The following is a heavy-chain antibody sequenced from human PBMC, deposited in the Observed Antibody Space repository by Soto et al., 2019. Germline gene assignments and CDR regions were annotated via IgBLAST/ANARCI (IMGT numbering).Heavy chain of an antibody. D-gene: IGHD3-3*01. J-gene: IGHJ4*02. CDR1: GYSFSSYY. CDR2: INPSGDDT. V-gene: IGHV1-46*03. CDR3: AREERIMDWLLDG. Sequence: QVQLMQSGAEMKKPGASVNVSCKSSGYSFSSYYIHWVRQAPGQGLEWMGVINPSGDDTSYAQKFQGRVTMTRDTSTSTVYMELSSLTSADTAVYYCAREERIMDWLLDGWGQGTLVTVSS.